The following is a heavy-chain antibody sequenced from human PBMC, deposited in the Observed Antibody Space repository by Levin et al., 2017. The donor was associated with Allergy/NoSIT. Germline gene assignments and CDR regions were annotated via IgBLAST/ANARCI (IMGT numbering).Heavy chain of an antibody. Sequence: GGSLRLSCAASGFTFSSYEMNWVRQAPGKGLEWVSYISSSGSTIYYADSVKGRFTISRDNAKNSLYLQMNSLRAEDTAVYYCAREDTIFGVVTYYYYYMDVWGKGTTVTVSS. CDR3: AREDTIFGVVTYYYYYMDV. V-gene: IGHV3-48*03. J-gene: IGHJ6*03. CDR1: GFTFSSYE. D-gene: IGHD3-3*01. CDR2: ISSSGSTI.